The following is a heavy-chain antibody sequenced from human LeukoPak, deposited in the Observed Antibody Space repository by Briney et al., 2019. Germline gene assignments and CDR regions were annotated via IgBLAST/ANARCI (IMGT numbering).Heavy chain of an antibody. Sequence: PGGSLRLSCAASGFTFSSYAMSWVRQAPGEGLEWAAKINQDGTEKAYVDSVRGRFTISRDNAKNSLFLQMNSLRAEDTAVYYCARGPLIAAAGTWWGQGTLVTVSS. J-gene: IGHJ4*02. CDR3: ARGPLIAAAGTW. CDR1: GFTFSSYA. CDR2: INQDGTEK. D-gene: IGHD6-13*01. V-gene: IGHV3-7*03.